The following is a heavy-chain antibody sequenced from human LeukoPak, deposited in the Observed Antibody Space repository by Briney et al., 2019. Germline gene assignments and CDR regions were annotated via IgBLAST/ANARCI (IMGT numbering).Heavy chain of an antibody. J-gene: IGHJ5*02. V-gene: IGHV5-51*01. CDR1: GYSFTSYW. D-gene: IGHD5-18*01. CDR3: ARQANQYGYGPLSGFDP. CDR2: IYPGDSDT. Sequence: GESLKISCQGSGYSFTSYWIGWVRQMPGKGLEWMGIIYPGDSDTRYSPSFQGQVTISADKSISTAYLQWSSLKASDTAMYYCARQANQYGYGPLSGFDPWGQGTLVTVSS.